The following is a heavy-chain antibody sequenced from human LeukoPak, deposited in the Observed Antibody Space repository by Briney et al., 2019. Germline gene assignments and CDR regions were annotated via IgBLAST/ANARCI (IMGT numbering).Heavy chain of an antibody. Sequence: PGGSLRLSCAASGFTFSGSAMHWVRQASGKGLEWVGRIRSKANSYATAYAASVKGKFTISRDDSKNTLYLQMNSLKIEDTAIYYCTTDLPPWGQGALVTVSS. CDR1: GFTFSGSA. CDR3: TTDLPP. V-gene: IGHV3-73*01. J-gene: IGHJ5*02. CDR2: IRSKANSYAT.